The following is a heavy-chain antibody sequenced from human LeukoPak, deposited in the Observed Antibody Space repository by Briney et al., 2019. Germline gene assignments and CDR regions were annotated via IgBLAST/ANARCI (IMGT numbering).Heavy chain of an antibody. CDR2: ISSSSSYI. CDR1: GFTFSSYS. Sequence: GGSLRLSCAASGFTFSSYSMNWVRQAPGKGLEWVSSISSSSSYIYYADSVKGRSTISRDNAKNSLYLQMNSLRAEDTAVYYCARDSPLDDYGDFVYYYYYMDVWGKGTTVTVSS. V-gene: IGHV3-21*01. CDR3: ARDSPLDDYGDFVYYYYYMDV. J-gene: IGHJ6*03. D-gene: IGHD4-17*01.